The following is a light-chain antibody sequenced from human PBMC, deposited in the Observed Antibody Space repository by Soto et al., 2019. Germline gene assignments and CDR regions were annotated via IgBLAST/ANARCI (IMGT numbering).Light chain of an antibody. Sequence: EIVLTQSPATLSLSPGNTATLSCRASQSVSGYLAWYQQIPGQAPRLLFYDASNRATGIPARFSGSGSGTEFTITIARREPEDFAVYYCQQRSNWPCTFGGGTKVEI. J-gene: IGKJ4*01. CDR1: QSVSGY. V-gene: IGKV3-11*01. CDR3: QQRSNWPCT. CDR2: DAS.